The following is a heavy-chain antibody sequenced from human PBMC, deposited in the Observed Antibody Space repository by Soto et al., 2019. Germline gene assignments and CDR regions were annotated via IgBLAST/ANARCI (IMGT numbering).Heavy chain of an antibody. CDR2: ISYDGSNK. CDR1: GFTFSSYG. CDR3: AKIIEMAILGY. V-gene: IGHV3-30*18. D-gene: IGHD2-21*01. J-gene: IGHJ4*02. Sequence: GGSLRLSCAASGFTFSSYGMHWVRQAPGKGLEWVAVISYDGSNKYYADSVKGRFTISRDNSKNTLYLQMNSLRAEDTAVYYCAKIIEMAILGYWGQGTLVTVSS.